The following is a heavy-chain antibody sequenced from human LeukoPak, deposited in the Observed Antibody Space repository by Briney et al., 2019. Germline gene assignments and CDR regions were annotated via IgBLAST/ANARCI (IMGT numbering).Heavy chain of an antibody. V-gene: IGHV3-30*03. J-gene: IGHJ4*02. CDR1: GFTFSSYG. Sequence: GGSLRLSCAASGFTFSSYGMHWVRQAPGKGLEWVAVISYDGSNKYYAASVKGRFTISRDNSKNTLYLQMNSKRAEDTAVYYCATPAGYSSGWHFDYWGQGTLVTVSS. CDR2: ISYDGSNK. D-gene: IGHD6-19*01. CDR3: ATPAGYSSGWHFDY.